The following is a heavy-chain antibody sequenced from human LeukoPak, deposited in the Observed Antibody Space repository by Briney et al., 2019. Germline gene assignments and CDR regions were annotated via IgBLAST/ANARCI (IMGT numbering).Heavy chain of an antibody. D-gene: IGHD6-19*01. CDR3: AKDRRSGWPDDAFDI. Sequence: PGGSLRLSCAASGFTFSNYAMTWVRQAPGKGLEWVSAITGTGRNTYYTDSVKGRFTISRDNSKNTLYLQVTSLRADDTAIYYCAKDRRSGWPDDAFDIWGQGTMVTVSS. CDR1: GFTFSNYA. V-gene: IGHV3-23*01. J-gene: IGHJ3*02. CDR2: ITGTGRNT.